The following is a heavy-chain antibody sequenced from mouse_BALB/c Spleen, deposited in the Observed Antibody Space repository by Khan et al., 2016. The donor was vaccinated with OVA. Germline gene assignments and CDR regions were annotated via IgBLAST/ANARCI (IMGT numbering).Heavy chain of an antibody. CDR1: GYSITSGYG. Sequence: EVQLQESGPGLVKPSQSLSLTCTVTGYSITSGYGWNWIRQFPGNKLEWMGYISYSGSTNYNPSLKSRTPITRDTSKNQFLMQLNSVTTEDTAAYYCARTARIEYWGQGTTLTVSS. CDR3: ARTARIEY. V-gene: IGHV3-2*02. CDR2: ISYSGST. J-gene: IGHJ2*01. D-gene: IGHD1-2*01.